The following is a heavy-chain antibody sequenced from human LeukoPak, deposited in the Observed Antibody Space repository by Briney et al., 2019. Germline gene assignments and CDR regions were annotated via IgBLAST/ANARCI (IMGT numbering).Heavy chain of an antibody. J-gene: IGHJ4*02. CDR2: ITSNGGTK. CDR3: ARGIRWASDY. CDR1: GFTFSIYG. D-gene: IGHD4-23*01. V-gene: IGHV3-64*01. Sequence: GGSLRLSCAASGFTFSIYGMVWVRQAPGKGLEYVSGITSNGGTKYYGNSVKGRFTISRDNSKDTLSLQMGSLRTEDMAVYYCARGIRWASDYWGQGSLVTVAS.